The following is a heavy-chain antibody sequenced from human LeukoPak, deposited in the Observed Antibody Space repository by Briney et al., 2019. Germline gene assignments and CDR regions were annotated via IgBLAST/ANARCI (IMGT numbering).Heavy chain of an antibody. CDR1: GGSISSYY. J-gene: IGHJ4*02. V-gene: IGHV4-59*01. CDR2: IYYSGST. CDR3: ARTGLLWFGELSPYFDY. D-gene: IGHD3-10*01. Sequence: SETLSLTCTVSGGSISSYYWSWIRQPPGKRLEWIGYIYYSGSTNYNPSLKSRVTISVDTSKNQFSLKLGSVTAADTAVYYCARTGLLWFGELSPYFDYWGQGTLVTVSS.